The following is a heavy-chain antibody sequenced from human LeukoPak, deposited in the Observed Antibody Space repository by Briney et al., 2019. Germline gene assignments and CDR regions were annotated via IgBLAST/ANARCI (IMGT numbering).Heavy chain of an antibody. CDR2: ISYDGSNK. V-gene: IGHV3-30-3*01. Sequence: SGGSLRLSCAASGFTFSSYAMHWVRQAPGKGLEWVAVISYDGSNKYYADSVKGRFTISRDNSKNTLYLQMNSLRAEDTAVYYCARGLRYFDWSRLSFDYWGQGTLVTVSS. J-gene: IGHJ4*02. D-gene: IGHD3-9*01. CDR1: GFTFSSYA. CDR3: ARGLRYFDWSRLSFDY.